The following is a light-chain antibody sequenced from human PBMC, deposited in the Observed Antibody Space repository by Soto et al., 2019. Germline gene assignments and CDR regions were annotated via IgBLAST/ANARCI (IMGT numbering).Light chain of an antibody. CDR3: QQYDNDPWT. CDR2: KAS. V-gene: IGKV1-5*03. Sequence: DIQMTQSPSTLSASVGDRVTITCRAGQTISSWLAWYQQKPGKAPKLLIYKASSLESGVPSRFSGRGSGTEFTLTISSLQPDDFATYYCQQYDNDPWTFGQGTKVEVK. J-gene: IGKJ1*01. CDR1: QTISSW.